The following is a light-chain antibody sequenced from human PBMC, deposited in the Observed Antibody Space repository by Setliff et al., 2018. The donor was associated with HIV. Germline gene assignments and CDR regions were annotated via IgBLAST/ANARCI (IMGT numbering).Light chain of an antibody. J-gene: IGLJ3*02. Sequence: QSVLTQPPSASGTPGQRVTISCSGTSSNIGSRTVNWYQQVPGTAPKLLIFYNNERPSGVPDRFSASKSGTSASLAISGLQSEDEADYYCVVWDDSLNVWLFGGGTKVTVL. V-gene: IGLV1-44*01. CDR2: YNN. CDR1: SSNIGSRT. CDR3: VVWDDSLNVWL.